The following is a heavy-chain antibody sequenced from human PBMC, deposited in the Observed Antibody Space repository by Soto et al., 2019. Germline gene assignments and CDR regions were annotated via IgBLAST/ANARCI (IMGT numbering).Heavy chain of an antibody. CDR3: AKTANGWFSAFDI. V-gene: IGHV3-23*01. J-gene: IGHJ3*02. D-gene: IGHD6-19*01. CDR2: ISYGSGST. Sequence: GGSLRLSCTASGFTFSNYGMNWIRQAPGKGLEWISFISYGSGSTYYADSVKGRFTFSRDNAKSTLYLQMNSLRAEDTAVYYCAKTANGWFSAFDIWGQGTMVTVSS. CDR1: GFTFSNYG.